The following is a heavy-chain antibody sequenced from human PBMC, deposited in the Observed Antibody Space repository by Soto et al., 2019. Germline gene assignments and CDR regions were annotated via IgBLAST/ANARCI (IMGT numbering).Heavy chain of an antibody. CDR1: GYTFTGYY. CDR3: ARAYLRYSGSYPTPDFDY. D-gene: IGHD1-26*01. CDR2: INPNSGGT. J-gene: IGHJ4*02. Sequence: VASVKVSCKASGYTFTGYYMHWVRQAPGQGLEWMGWINPNSGGTNYAQKFQGWVTMTRDTSISTAYMELSRLRSDDTAVYYCARAYLRYSGSYPTPDFDYWGQGTLVTVSS. V-gene: IGHV1-2*04.